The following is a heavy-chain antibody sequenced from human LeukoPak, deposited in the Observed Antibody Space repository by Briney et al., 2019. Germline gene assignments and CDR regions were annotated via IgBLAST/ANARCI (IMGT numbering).Heavy chain of an antibody. CDR1: GFTFSNFL. D-gene: IGHD6-19*01. CDR2: ISGSGGDT. J-gene: IGHJ4*02. V-gene: IGHV3-23*01. CDR3: ARLVRGSGWEPDY. Sequence: PGGSLRLSCAASGFTFSNFLMTWVRQAPGKGPEWVSAISGSGGDTYYADSVKGRFTISRDNSKNTLYLQMNGLRAEDTAVYYCARLVRGSGWEPDYWGQGTLVTVSS.